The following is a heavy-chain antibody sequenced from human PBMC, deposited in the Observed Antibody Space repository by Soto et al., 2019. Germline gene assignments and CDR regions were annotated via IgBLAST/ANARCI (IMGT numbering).Heavy chain of an antibody. CDR1: GFTFSSYS. Sequence: EVQLVESGGGLVKPGGSLRLSCAASGFTFSSYSMNWVRQAPGKGLEWVSSISSSSSYIYYANSVKGRCTISRDNAKNSLSLQMTSLRAEDTAVYYCATQSSRYSGYDWGKGTLGTVSS. J-gene: IGHJ4*02. V-gene: IGHV3-21*01. CDR2: ISSSSSYI. D-gene: IGHD5-12*01. CDR3: ATQSSRYSGYD.